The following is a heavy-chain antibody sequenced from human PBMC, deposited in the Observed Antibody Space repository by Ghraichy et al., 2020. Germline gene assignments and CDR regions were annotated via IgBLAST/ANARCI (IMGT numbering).Heavy chain of an antibody. Sequence: ETLSLTCAASGFTFSSYAMNWVRQAPGKGLEWVSLISGGGDKIYYAGSVKGRFTISRDNSKNTLYLQMNSLRAEDTAVYYCAKEHSCTTTSCPYNWLDPWGQGTLVTVSS. CDR3: AKEHSCTTTSCPYNWLDP. CDR2: ISGGGDKI. D-gene: IGHD2-2*01. CDR1: GFTFSSYA. J-gene: IGHJ5*02. V-gene: IGHV3-23*01.